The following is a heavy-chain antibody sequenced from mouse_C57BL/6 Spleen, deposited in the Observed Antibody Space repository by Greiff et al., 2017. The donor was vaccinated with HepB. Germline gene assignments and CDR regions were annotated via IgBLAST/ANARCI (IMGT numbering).Heavy chain of an antibody. V-gene: IGHV1-82*01. Sequence: VQLQESGPELVKPGASVKISCKASGYAFSSSWMNWVKQRPGKGLEWIGRIYPGDGDTNYNGKFKGKATLTADKSSSTAYMQLSSLTSEDSAVYFCARFDYDVGFAYWGQGTLVTVSA. CDR3: ARFDYDVGFAY. D-gene: IGHD2-4*01. CDR1: GYAFSSSW. J-gene: IGHJ3*01. CDR2: IYPGDGDT.